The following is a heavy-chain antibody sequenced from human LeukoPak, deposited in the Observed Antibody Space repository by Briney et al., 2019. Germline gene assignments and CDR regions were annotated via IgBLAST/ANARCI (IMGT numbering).Heavy chain of an antibody. V-gene: IGHV3-48*04. J-gene: IGHJ6*02. CDR3: ARDQDSSGYYHRYYFYGMDV. D-gene: IGHD3-22*01. CDR2: IDTSSSTI. Sequence: PGGSLRLSCVASGFTFSSYSMSWVRQAPGKGLEWVSYIDTSSSTIYYADSVKGRFTVSRDNAKNSLYLQMNSLRAEDTAVYYCARDQDSSGYYHRYYFYGMDVWGQGTTVTVS. CDR1: GFTFSSYS.